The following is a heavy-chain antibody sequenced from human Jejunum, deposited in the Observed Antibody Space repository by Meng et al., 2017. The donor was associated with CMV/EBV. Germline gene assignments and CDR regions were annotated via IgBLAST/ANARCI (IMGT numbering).Heavy chain of an antibody. Sequence: SGFTLSNYRMRWVRQAPGKGLEGVANIKQAGSETNYVDSVKGRFTISRDDAKNSLYLQMDSLRGEETAVYYCAREGVVGATDFDYWGQGTLVTVSS. J-gene: IGHJ4*02. D-gene: IGHD1-26*01. CDR3: AREGVVGATDFDY. V-gene: IGHV3-7*01. CDR2: IKQAGSET. CDR1: GFTLSNYR.